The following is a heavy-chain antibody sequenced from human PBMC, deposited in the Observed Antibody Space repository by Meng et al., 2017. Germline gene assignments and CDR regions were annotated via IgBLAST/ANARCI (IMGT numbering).Heavy chain of an antibody. J-gene: IGHJ5*02. Sequence: QVQLVQSGAEGKKPGSSVKVSCKASGYIFASYGIHWVRQAPGQGLEWIGWINSYRGDTNYTQTLQGRVTLTKEPSTSTAYMELRSLRSDDTAVYYCAREERGSGDSWGQGTLVTVSS. D-gene: IGHD3-22*01. CDR1: GYIFASYG. V-gene: IGHV1-18*01. CDR2: INSYRGDT. CDR3: AREERGSGDS.